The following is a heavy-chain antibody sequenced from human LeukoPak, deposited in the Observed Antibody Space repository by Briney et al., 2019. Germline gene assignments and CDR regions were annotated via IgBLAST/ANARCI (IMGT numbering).Heavy chain of an antibody. D-gene: IGHD6-13*01. CDR1: GFTFSNYA. CDR3: AREKSSSWYYLDY. J-gene: IGHJ4*02. CDR2: TSSSRGST. Sequence: GGSLRLSCAASGFTFSNYAMSWVRQAPGKGLEWVSATSSSRGSTYSADSVKGRFTVSRDNSKNTLYLQMNSLRADDTAVYYCAREKSSSWYYLDYWGQGALVTVSS. V-gene: IGHV3-23*01.